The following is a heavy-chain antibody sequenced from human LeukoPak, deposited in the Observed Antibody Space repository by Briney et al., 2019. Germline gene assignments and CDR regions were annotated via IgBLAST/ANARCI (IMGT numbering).Heavy chain of an antibody. CDR1: GFTFSTYA. CDR2: IIGSGTNT. Sequence: GGSLRLSCAASGFTFSTYAMTWVRQAPGKGLEWVSAIIGSGTNTYYADSVKGRFTISRDNSNNTRYLQMNTLRAEDTAVYYCAKAAVRLCLDYWGHGTLVTVSS. CDR3: AKAAVRLCLDY. D-gene: IGHD2-21*01. V-gene: IGHV3-23*01. J-gene: IGHJ4*01.